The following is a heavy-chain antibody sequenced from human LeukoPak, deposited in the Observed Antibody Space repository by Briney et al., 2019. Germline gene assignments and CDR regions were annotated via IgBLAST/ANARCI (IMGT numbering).Heavy chain of an antibody. CDR1: GYSFTSYW. CDR3: AREIHCSSTSCDDY. D-gene: IGHD2-2*01. V-gene: IGHV5-51*01. CDR2: IYPGDSDT. J-gene: IGHJ4*02. Sequence: GESLQISCQGSGYSFTSYWIGWVRQMPGKGLEWMGIIYPGDSDTRYSPSFQGQVTISADKSISTAYLQWSSLKASDTAMYYCAREIHCSSTSCDDYWGQGTLVTVSS.